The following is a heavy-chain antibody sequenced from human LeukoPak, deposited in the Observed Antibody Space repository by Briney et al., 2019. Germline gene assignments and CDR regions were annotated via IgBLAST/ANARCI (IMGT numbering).Heavy chain of an antibody. CDR3: AMGIVVVPAAIFRFDP. CDR2: IYTSGST. D-gene: IGHD2-2*02. J-gene: IGHJ5*02. CDR1: GGSISSGSYY. V-gene: IGHV4-61*02. Sequence: SQTLSLTCTVSGGSISSGSYYWSWIRQPAGKGLAWIGRIYTSGSTNYNPSPKSRVTISVDTSKNQFSLKLSSVTAADTAVYYCAMGIVVVPAAIFRFDPWGQGTLVTVSS.